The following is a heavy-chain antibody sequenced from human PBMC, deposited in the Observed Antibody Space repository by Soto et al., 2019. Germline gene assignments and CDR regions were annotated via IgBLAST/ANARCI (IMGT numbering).Heavy chain of an antibody. CDR2: ISGSGGST. D-gene: IGHD2-15*01. CDR1: GFTFSSYA. CDR3: AKLVYCSGGSCYGYFQH. V-gene: IGHV3-23*01. Sequence: VQLLESGGGLVQPGGSLRLSCAASGFTFSSYAMSWVRQAPGKGLEWVSAISGSGGSTYYADSVKGRFTISRDNSKNTLYLQMNSLRAEDTAVYYCAKLVYCSGGSCYGYFQHWGQGTLVTVSS. J-gene: IGHJ1*01.